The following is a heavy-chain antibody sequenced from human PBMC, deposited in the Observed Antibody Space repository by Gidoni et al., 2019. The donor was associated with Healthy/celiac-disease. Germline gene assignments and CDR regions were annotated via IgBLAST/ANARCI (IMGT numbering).Heavy chain of an antibody. Sequence: EVQLLESGGGLVQPGGSLRLSCAASGFTFSRYAMSWVRQAPGKGLEWVSAISGSGGSTYYADSVKGRFTISRDNSKNTLYLQMNSLRAEDTAVYYCANFGELLYYFDYWGQGTLVTVSS. CDR3: ANFGELLYYFDY. D-gene: IGHD1-26*01. J-gene: IGHJ4*02. V-gene: IGHV3-23*01. CDR1: GFTFSRYA. CDR2: ISGSGGST.